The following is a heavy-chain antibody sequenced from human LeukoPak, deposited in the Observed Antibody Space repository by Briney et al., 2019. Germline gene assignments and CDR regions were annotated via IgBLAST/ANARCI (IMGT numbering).Heavy chain of an antibody. J-gene: IGHJ4*02. V-gene: IGHV3-23*01. D-gene: IGHD2-2*02. CDR1: GFTFSSYE. Sequence: GGSLRLSCAASGFTFSSYEMNWVRQAPSSSGSTIYYADSVKGRFTISRDNSKNTLYLQMNSLRAEDTAVYYCAKDRPAAILYFDYWGQGTLVTVSS. CDR3: AKDRPAAILYFDY. CDR2: SSGSTI.